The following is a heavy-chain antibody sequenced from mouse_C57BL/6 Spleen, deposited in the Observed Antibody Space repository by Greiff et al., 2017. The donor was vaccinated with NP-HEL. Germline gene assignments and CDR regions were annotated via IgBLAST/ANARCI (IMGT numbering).Heavy chain of an antibody. Sequence: EVQGVESGGGLVKPGGSLKLSCAASGFTFSSYAMSWVRQTPEKRLEWVATISDGGSYTYYPDNVKGRFTISRDNAKNNLYLQMSHLKSEDTAMYYCASVYYDYDGGYFDYWGQGTTLTVSS. J-gene: IGHJ2*01. CDR3: ASVYYDYDGGYFDY. D-gene: IGHD2-4*01. CDR1: GFTFSSYA. V-gene: IGHV5-4*01. CDR2: ISDGGSYT.